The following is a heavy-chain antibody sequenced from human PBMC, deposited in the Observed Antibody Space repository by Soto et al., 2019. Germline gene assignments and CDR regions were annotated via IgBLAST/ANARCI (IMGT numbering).Heavy chain of an antibody. Sequence: GGSVKVSCKASGYTFTGYYMHWVRQAPGQGLEWMGWINPNSGGTNYAQKFQGWVTMTRDTSISTAYMELSRLRSDDTAVYYCARDWDVSHCSGGSCLLDLPGSWFDPWGQGTLVTVSS. CDR3: ARDWDVSHCSGGSCLLDLPGSWFDP. CDR1: GYTFTGYY. J-gene: IGHJ5*02. D-gene: IGHD2-15*01. CDR2: INPNSGGT. V-gene: IGHV1-2*04.